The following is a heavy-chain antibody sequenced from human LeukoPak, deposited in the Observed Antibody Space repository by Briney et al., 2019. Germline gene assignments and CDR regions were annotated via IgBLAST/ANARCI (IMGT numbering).Heavy chain of an antibody. Sequence: GESPKISCKGTGDSFNTHWIAWVRQMPGRGLELMGVIYSEDSDPRYTPSFQGRVTISADKTINTAYLQWTSLKASDTAMYFCARHRDGYNRDWGQGTLV. CDR1: GDSFNTHW. CDR2: IYSEDSDP. J-gene: IGHJ4*02. V-gene: IGHV5-51*01. D-gene: IGHD5-24*01. CDR3: ARHRDGYNRD.